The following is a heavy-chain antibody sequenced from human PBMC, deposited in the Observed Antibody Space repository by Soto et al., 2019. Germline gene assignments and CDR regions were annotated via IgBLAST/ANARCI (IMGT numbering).Heavy chain of an antibody. CDR3: ARWRDGYSSNWYFDL. J-gene: IGHJ2*01. CDR2: LYYSRST. CDR1: GGSISSYY. D-gene: IGHD4-4*01. V-gene: IGHV4-59*01. Sequence: PSETLSLTCTVSGGSISSYYWSWIRQPPGKGLEWIGYLYYSRSTNYNPSLTSRFTISLDTSKHHFSLNLSSVPAADTALYYCARWRDGYSSNWYFDLWGRGTLVTVSS.